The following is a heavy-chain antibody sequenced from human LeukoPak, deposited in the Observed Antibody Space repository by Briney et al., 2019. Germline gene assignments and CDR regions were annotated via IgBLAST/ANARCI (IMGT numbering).Heavy chain of an antibody. J-gene: IGHJ5*02. D-gene: IGHD2-2*01. CDR3: ARNWGTCSNTNCYRWFDP. Sequence: GGSLRLSCAASGFTFSSYSMNWVRQAPGKGLEWVSSISSSSSYIYYADSVKGRFTISRDNAKNSLYLQMNSLRAEDTAVYYCARNWGTCSNTNCYRWFDPWGLGTLVTVSS. V-gene: IGHV3-21*01. CDR1: GFTFSSYS. CDR2: ISSSSSYI.